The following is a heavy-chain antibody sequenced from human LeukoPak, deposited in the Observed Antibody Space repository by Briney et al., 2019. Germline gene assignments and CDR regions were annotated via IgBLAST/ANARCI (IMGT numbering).Heavy chain of an antibody. V-gene: IGHV4-34*01. D-gene: IGHD3-10*01. Sequence: SETLSLTCTIYGGSFSGYYWSWIRQPPGKGLEWIGEINHSGSTNYNPSLKSRVTISVDTSKNQFSLKLSSVTAADTAVYYCASQMRVLGELLFDYWGQGTLVTVSS. J-gene: IGHJ4*02. CDR3: ASQMRVLGELLFDY. CDR1: GGSFSGYY. CDR2: INHSGST.